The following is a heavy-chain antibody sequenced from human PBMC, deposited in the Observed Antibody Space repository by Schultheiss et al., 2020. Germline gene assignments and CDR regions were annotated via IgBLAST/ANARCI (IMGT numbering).Heavy chain of an antibody. Sequence: SQTLSLTCTVSGGSISSGDYYWSWIRQPPGKGLEWIGYIYYSGSTNYNPSLKSRVTISVDTSKNQFSLKLSSVTAADTAVYYCARDLGYYDILTGYLRHDYFDYWGQGTLVTVSS. J-gene: IGHJ4*02. V-gene: IGHV4-61*08. CDR2: IYYSGST. D-gene: IGHD3-9*01. CDR1: GGSISSGDYY. CDR3: ARDLGYYDILTGYLRHDYFDY.